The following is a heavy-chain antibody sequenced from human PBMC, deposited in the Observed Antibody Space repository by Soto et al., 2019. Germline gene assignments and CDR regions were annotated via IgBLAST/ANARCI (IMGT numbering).Heavy chain of an antibody. CDR3: ARDGYYDSSGYRSDLDY. CDR2: ISAFNGNT. D-gene: IGHD3-22*01. Sequence: QVQLVQSGAEVKKPGASVKVSCKASGYTFTSYGISWVRQAPGQGLEWMGGISAFNGNTNYAQKLPGRVTMTTDTSTSTAYMELRSLRSDDTAVYYCARDGYYDSSGYRSDLDYWGQGTLVTVSS. J-gene: IGHJ4*02. CDR1: GYTFTSYG. V-gene: IGHV1-18*01.